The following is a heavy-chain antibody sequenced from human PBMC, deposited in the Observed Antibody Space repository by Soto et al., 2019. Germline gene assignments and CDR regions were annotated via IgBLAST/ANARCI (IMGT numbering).Heavy chain of an antibody. D-gene: IGHD3-16*02. J-gene: IGHJ5*02. CDR2: IIPIFGTA. CDR1: GGTFSSYA. CDR3: ARDLYDYVWGSYRPRWFDP. Sequence: QVQLVQSGAEVKKPGSSVKVSCKASGGTFSSYAISWVRQAPGQGLEWMGGIIPIFGTANYAQKFQGRVTITADESTSTAYMELSSRRSEDTAVYYCARDLYDYVWGSYRPRWFDPWGQGTLVTVSS. V-gene: IGHV1-69*12.